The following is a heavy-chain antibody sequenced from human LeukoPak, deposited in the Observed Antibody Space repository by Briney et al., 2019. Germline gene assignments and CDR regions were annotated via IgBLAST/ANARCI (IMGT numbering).Heavy chain of an antibody. D-gene: IGHD4-17*01. CDR1: GFPLIVAW. CDR3: TTDNGDDTRRGD. J-gene: IGHJ1*01. CDR2: IKSKTDGGTT. V-gene: IGHV3-15*01. Sequence: PGGSLRLFRAACGFPLIVAWMRCPRQAPGKGLEWVGRIKSKTDGGTTDYAAPVKGRFTMSRDDSKSTMYLQMNSLNSDDTAVYYCTTDNGDDTRRGDWGQGILVTVSS.